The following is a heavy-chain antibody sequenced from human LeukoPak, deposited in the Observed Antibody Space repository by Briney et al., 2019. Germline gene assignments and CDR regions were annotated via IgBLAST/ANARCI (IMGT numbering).Heavy chain of an antibody. D-gene: IGHD6-19*01. V-gene: IGHV3-53*01. CDR1: GFTVSSNY. J-gene: IGHJ4*02. CDR2: IYSGGST. Sequence: PGGSLRLSCAASGFTVSSNYMSWVRQAPGKGLEWVSVIYSGGSTYYADSVKGRFTISRDNSKSTLYLQMNSLRAEDTAVYYCARGAVAGTAAFDYWGQGTLVTVSS. CDR3: ARGAVAGTAAFDY.